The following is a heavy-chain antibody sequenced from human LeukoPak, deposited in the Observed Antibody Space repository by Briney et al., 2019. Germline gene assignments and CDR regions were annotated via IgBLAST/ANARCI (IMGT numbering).Heavy chain of an antibody. Sequence: PGGSLRLSCAVSGFTFSDYYMSWIRQAPGKGLEWVSYISSSGSTIYYADSVKGRFTISRDNAKNSLYLQMNSLRAEDTAVYYCAGYDSSGKYFDYWGQGTLVTVSS. V-gene: IGHV3-11*04. J-gene: IGHJ4*02. CDR2: ISSSGSTI. CDR1: GFTFSDYY. CDR3: AGYDSSGKYFDY. D-gene: IGHD3-22*01.